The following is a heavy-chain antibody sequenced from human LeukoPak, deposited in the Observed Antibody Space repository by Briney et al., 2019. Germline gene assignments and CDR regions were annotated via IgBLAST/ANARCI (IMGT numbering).Heavy chain of an antibody. CDR1: GGSISSYY. V-gene: IGHV4-59*12. CDR2: IYYSGST. J-gene: IGHJ6*02. CDR3: ARVTVWGYYYYYGMDV. Sequence: SETLSLTCTVSGGSISSYYWSWIRQPPGKGLEWIGYIYYSGSTNYNPSLKSRVTISVDTSKNQFSLKLSSVTAADTAVYYCARVTVWGYYYYYGMDVWGQGTTVTVSS. D-gene: IGHD4-17*01.